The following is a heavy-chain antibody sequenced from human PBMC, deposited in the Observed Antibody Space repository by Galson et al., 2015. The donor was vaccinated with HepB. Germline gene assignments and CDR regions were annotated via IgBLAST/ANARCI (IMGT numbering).Heavy chain of an antibody. J-gene: IGHJ4*02. V-gene: IGHV1-24*01. Sequence: SVKVSCKVSGYTLTELSMHWVRQAPGKGLEWMGGFDPEDGETIYAQKFQGRVTMTEDTSTDTAYMELSSLRSEDTAVYYCATNHKSYNSGWYPNLRYWGQGTLVTVSS. CDR1: GYTLTELS. CDR3: ATNHKSYNSGWYPNLRY. D-gene: IGHD6-19*01. CDR2: FDPEDGET.